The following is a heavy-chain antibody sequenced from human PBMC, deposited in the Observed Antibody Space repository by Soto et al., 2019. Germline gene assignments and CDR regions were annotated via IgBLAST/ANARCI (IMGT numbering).Heavy chain of an antibody. J-gene: IGHJ5*02. D-gene: IGHD2-2*01. CDR1: GFTFSSYS. Sequence: EVQLVESGGGLVKPGGSLRLSCAASGFTFSSYSMNWVRQAPGKGLEWVSSISSSSSYIYYADSVKGRFTISRDNAKNSLYLQMNSLRGEDTAVYYCARDADIVVVPAAMMNWFDPWGQGTLVTVSS. CDR3: ARDADIVVVPAAMMNWFDP. CDR2: ISSSSSYI. V-gene: IGHV3-21*01.